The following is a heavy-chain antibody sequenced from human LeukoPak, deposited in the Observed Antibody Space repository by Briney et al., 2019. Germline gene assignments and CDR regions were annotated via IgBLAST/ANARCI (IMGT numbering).Heavy chain of an antibody. D-gene: IGHD3-16*02. CDR2: ISSSSYI. CDR3: ARDHDYVWGSYRYFGY. V-gene: IGHV3-21*01. Sequence: GGSLRLSCAASGFTFSSYSMNWVRQAPGKGLEWVSSISSSSYIYYADSVKGRFTISRDNAKNSLYLQMNSLRAEDTAVYYCARDHDYVWGSYRYFGYWGQGTLVTVSS. J-gene: IGHJ4*02. CDR1: GFTFSSYS.